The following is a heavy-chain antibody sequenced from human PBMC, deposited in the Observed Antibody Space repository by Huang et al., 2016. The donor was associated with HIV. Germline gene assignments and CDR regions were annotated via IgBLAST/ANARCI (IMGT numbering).Heavy chain of an antibody. J-gene: IGHJ4*02. Sequence: QVQLVQSGAEVKKPGASVKVSCKASGYTFTSYGISWVRQAPGQGLEWMGWISADSGNTNYAQKLQGRVTMTTDTSTSTAYMELRSLRSDDTAVYYCARTPITIFGVVKHYFDYWGQGTLVTVSS. CDR1: GYTFTSYG. CDR2: ISADSGNT. D-gene: IGHD3-3*01. V-gene: IGHV1-18*01. CDR3: ARTPITIFGVVKHYFDY.